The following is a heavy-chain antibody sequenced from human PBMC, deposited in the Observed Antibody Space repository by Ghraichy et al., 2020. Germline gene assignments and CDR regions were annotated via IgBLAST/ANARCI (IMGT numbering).Heavy chain of an antibody. V-gene: IGHV3-30-3*01. D-gene: IGHD3-22*01. CDR3: ARGREDSSGYADNWFDP. Sequence: SCAASGFTFSSYAMHWVRQAPGKGLEWVAVISYDGSNKYYADSVKGRFTISRDNSKNTLYLQMNSLRAEDTAVYYCARGREDSSGYADNWFDPWGQGTLVTVSS. J-gene: IGHJ5*02. CDR1: GFTFSSYA. CDR2: ISYDGSNK.